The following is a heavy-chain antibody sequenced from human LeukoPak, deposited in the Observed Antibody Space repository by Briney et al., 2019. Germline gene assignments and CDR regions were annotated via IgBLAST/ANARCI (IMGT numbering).Heavy chain of an antibody. CDR3: ARGRLLRAFDI. J-gene: IGHJ3*02. CDR1: GYTFTGYN. V-gene: IGHV1-2*02. D-gene: IGHD6-25*01. Sequence: ASVKVSCKASGYTFTGYNMHSVRQAPGQGVERMFCINPNSGGTNYAQKFHGRVTMTRDTSISTAYMELSRLRSDDTAVYYCARGRLLRAFDIWGQGTMVTVSS. CDR2: INPNSGGT.